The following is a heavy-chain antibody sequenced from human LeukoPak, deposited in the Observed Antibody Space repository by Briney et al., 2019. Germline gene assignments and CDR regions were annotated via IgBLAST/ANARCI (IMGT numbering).Heavy chain of an antibody. J-gene: IGHJ4*02. D-gene: IGHD3-10*01. CDR1: GYTFTSYY. CDR3: ARDSSNWFGELLLDY. Sequence: PSASVKVSCRASGYTFTSYYMHWVRQAPGQGLEWMGIINPSGGSTSYAQKFQGRVTMTRDTSTSTVYMELSSLRSEDTAVYYCARDSSNWFGELLLDYWGQGTLVTVSS. CDR2: INPSGGST. V-gene: IGHV1-46*01.